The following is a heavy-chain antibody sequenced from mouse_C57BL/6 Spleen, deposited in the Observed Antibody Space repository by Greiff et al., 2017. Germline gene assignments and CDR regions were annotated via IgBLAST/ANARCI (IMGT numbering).Heavy chain of an antibody. CDR1: GYTFTSYW. CDR3: ARWSSVRGFAY. V-gene: IGHV1-50*01. Sequence: QVHVKQPGAELVKPGASVKLSCKASGYTFTSYWMQWVKQRPGQGLEWIGEIDPSDSYTNYNQKFKGKATLTVDTSSSTAYMQLSSLTSEDSAVYYCARWSSVRGFAYWGQGTLVTVSA. D-gene: IGHD3-2*02. J-gene: IGHJ3*01. CDR2: IDPSDSYT.